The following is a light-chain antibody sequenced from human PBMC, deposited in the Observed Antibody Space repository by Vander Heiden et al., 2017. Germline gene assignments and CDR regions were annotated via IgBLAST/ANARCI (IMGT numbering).Light chain of an antibody. J-gene: IGKJ4*01. CDR3: LQYDSLPLT. CDR2: DAS. V-gene: IGKV1-33*01. CDR1: QDISNY. Sequence: DIQMTQSPSSLSASVGDRVTITCQASQDISNYLNWYQQRPGKAPKLLIYDASDLETGVPSRFSGSGSGTYFTFTISSLQPEDVATYYCLQYDSLPLTFGGGTKVEIK.